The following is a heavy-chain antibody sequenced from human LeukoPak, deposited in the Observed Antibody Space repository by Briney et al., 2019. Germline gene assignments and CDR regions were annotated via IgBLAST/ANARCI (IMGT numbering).Heavy chain of an antibody. D-gene: IGHD6-6*01. J-gene: IGHJ5*02. Sequence: GGSLRLSCAASGFTFSGSAMHWVRQASGKGLEWVGRIRSKANNYATAYAASVKGRFTISRDDTKNTAYLQMNSLKTEDTAVYYCTRPTSSSGDPWGQGTLVTVSS. CDR3: TRPTSSSGDP. V-gene: IGHV3-73*01. CDR2: IRSKANNYAT. CDR1: GFTFSGSA.